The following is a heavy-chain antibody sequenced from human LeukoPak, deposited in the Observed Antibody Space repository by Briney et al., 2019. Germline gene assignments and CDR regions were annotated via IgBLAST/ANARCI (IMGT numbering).Heavy chain of an antibody. CDR3: ARDKGSSSNYYYYYMDV. D-gene: IGHD6-6*01. Sequence: SETLSLTCAVYGGSFSGYYWSWIRQPPGKGLEWIGEINHSGSTNYNPSLKSRVTISVDTSKNQFSLKLSSVTAADTAVYYCARDKGSSSNYYYYYMDVWGKGTTVTVSS. J-gene: IGHJ6*03. V-gene: IGHV4-34*01. CDR2: INHSGST. CDR1: GGSFSGYY.